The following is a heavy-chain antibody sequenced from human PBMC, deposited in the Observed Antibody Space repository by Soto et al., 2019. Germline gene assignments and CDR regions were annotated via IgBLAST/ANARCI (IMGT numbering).Heavy chain of an antibody. J-gene: IGHJ4*02. CDR3: ARSRGSYYSNFDS. Sequence: QVQQVQSGAEVKKPGSSVKVSCKASAYTFTGYTVTWVRQAPGQGLEWVGRVIPILGASNFAQKFQGRVTISADKSTDTAYMVLTGLTPEDTAVYYCARSRGSYYSNFDSWGQGTLVTVSS. CDR2: VIPILGAS. CDR1: AYTFTGYT. V-gene: IGHV1-69*08. D-gene: IGHD3-10*01.